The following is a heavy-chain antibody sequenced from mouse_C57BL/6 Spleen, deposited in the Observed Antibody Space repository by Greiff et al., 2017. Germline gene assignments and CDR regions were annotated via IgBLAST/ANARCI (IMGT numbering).Heavy chain of an antibody. Sequence: EVHLVESGGGLVKPGGSLKLSCAASGFTFSSYAMSWVRQTPEKRLEWVATISDGGSYTYYPDNVKGRFTISRDNAKNNLYLQMSHLKSEDTAMYYCARDNSHYFDYWGQGTTLTVSS. J-gene: IGHJ2*01. CDR3: ARDNSHYFDY. CDR2: ISDGGSYT. V-gene: IGHV5-4*01. CDR1: GFTFSSYA.